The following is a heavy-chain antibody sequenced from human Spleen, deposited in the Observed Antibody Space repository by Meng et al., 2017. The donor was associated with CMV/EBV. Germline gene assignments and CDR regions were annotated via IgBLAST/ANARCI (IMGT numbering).Heavy chain of an antibody. V-gene: IGHV3-38-3*01. Sequence: GESLKISCAASGFTVSSNEMSWVRQAPGKGLEWVSSISGGSTYYADSRKGRFTISRDNSKNTLHLQMKSLRPDDTAVYYCAKVAGGSEWTHDYWGQGTLVTVSS. CDR3: AKVAGGSEWTHDY. D-gene: IGHD3-3*01. J-gene: IGHJ4*02. CDR1: GFTVSSNE. CDR2: ISGGST.